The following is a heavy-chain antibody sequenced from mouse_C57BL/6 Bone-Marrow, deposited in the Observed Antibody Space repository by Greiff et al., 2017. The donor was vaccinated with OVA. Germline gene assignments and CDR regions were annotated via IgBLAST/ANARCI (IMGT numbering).Heavy chain of an antibody. CDR2: IYIGNGYT. J-gene: IGHJ2*01. V-gene: IGHV1-58*01. Sequence: VQLQQSGAELVRPGSSVKMSCKTSGYTFTSYGINWVKQRPGQGLEWIGYIYIGNGYTEYNEKFKGKATLTSDTSSSTAYMQLSSLTSEDSAIYFCARFRVFYYDYDPYFDYWGQGTTLTVSS. D-gene: IGHD2-4*01. CDR3: ARFRVFYYDYDPYFDY. CDR1: GYTFTSYG.